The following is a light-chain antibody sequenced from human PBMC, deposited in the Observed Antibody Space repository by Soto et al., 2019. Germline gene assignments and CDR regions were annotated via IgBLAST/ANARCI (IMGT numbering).Light chain of an antibody. V-gene: IGLV2-14*03. CDR2: DVS. Sequence: QSALTQPASVSGSPGQSITFSCTGTSSDVGGYNYVSWYQQHPGKAPKLMIYDVSNRPSGVSNRFSGSKSGNTASLTISGLQAEDEADYSCSSYTSSSTLYVFGTGTKLTVL. CDR1: SSDVGGYNY. CDR3: SSYTSSSTLYV. J-gene: IGLJ1*01.